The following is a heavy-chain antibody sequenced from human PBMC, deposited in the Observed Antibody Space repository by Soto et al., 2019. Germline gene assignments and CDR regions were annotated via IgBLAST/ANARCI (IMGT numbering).Heavy chain of an antibody. CDR1: GGSISSGGYY. J-gene: IGHJ4*02. Sequence: VQLQGSGPGLVKPSQTLSLTCTVSGGSISSGGYYWSRIRQHPGKGLEWIGYIYYSGSTYYNPSLKSRVTISVDTSKNQFSLKLSSVTAADTAVYYCAGIYSGSPGGTLRYWGQGTLVTVSS. CDR3: AGIYSGSPGGTLRY. V-gene: IGHV4-31*03. D-gene: IGHD1-26*01. CDR2: IYYSGST.